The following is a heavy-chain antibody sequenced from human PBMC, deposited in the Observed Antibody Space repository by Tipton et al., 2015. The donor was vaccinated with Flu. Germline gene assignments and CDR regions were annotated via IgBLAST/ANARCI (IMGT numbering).Heavy chain of an antibody. D-gene: IGHD6-6*01. CDR1: GGSFSGYY. J-gene: IGHJ5*02. CDR2: IYYSGGT. V-gene: IGHV4-59*01. CDR3: ARDSPKQLGWFDP. Sequence: TLSLTCAVYGGSFSGYYWSWIRQPPGKGLEWIRYIYYSGGTNYNPSLKSRVTISVDTSKNQFSLKLSSVTAADTAVYYCARDSPKQLGWFDPWGQGTLVTVSS.